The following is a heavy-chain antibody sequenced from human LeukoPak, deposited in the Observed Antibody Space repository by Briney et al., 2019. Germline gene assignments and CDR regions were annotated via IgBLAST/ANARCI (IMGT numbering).Heavy chain of an antibody. V-gene: IGHV3-64D*06. Sequence: GGSLRLSCSASGFTFRRYAMHWVSQAPGKGLEYVSAISSNGGSTYYADSVKGRFTISRDNSRNTLHLQMSSLRVEDTAVYYCVKDSSSGSYFDYWGQGTLVTVSS. CDR1: GFTFRRYA. J-gene: IGHJ4*02. CDR3: VKDSSSGSYFDY. CDR2: ISSNGGST. D-gene: IGHD3-10*01.